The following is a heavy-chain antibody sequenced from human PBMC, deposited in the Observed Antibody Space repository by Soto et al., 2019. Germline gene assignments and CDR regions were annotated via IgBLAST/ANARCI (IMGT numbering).Heavy chain of an antibody. J-gene: IGHJ4*02. CDR1: GASISSVGYN. D-gene: IGHD3-10*01. V-gene: IGHV4-31*03. CDR2: IYYSGST. Sequence: QVQLQESGPGLVKPSQTLSLTCTVSGASISSVGYNWSWLRQHPGKGLEWIVYIYYSGSTYYNPSLKSRVTLSVDTSKNQFSLKVTSVTAADTAVYYGARYGSGIYYPTTFDYWGQGTLVTVSS. CDR3: ARYGSGIYYPTTFDY.